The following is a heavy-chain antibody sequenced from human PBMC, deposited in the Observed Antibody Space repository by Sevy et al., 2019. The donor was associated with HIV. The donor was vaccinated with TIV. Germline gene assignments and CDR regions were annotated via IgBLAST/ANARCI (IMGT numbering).Heavy chain of an antibody. D-gene: IGHD2-15*01. V-gene: IGHV3-48*02. CDR1: GFTFSSYS. CDR3: ARGPPEGDCSGGSCYSLDAHYDYGDY. Sequence: GGSLRLSCAASGFTFSSYSMNWVRQAPGKGLEWVSYISSSSSTIYYADSVKGRFTISKDNAKNSLYLQMNSLRDEDTAVYYCARGPPEGDCSGGSCYSLDAHYDYGDYWGQGTLVTVSS. J-gene: IGHJ4*02. CDR2: ISSSSSTI.